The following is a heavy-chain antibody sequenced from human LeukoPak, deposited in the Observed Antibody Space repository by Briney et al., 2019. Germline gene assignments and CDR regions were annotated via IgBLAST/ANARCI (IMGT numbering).Heavy chain of an antibody. CDR1: GFTFSSYA. Sequence: GGSLRLSCAASGFTFSSYAMSWVRQAPGKGLEWVSAISGSGGSTYYADSVKGRFTISRDNSKNTLYLQMNSLRSEDTAVYYCAREGLVLMVYAKVNYHDAFDIWGQGTMVTVSS. CDR3: AREGLVLMVYAKVNYHDAFDI. V-gene: IGHV3-23*01. CDR2: ISGSGGST. D-gene: IGHD2-8*01. J-gene: IGHJ3*02.